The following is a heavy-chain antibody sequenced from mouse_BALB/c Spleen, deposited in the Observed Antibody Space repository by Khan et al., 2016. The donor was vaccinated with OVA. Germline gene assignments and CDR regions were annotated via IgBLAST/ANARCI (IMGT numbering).Heavy chain of an antibody. Sequence: QVQLKESGPGLLAPSQSLSITCTVSGFSLTSYGVHSVRQHSGKSLLWRGAIWAGGSTNYNSVLMSKMRISKENYKRQVFLTVNSLQTDETAMYCCARLEDIWGQGTTLTVSS. CDR3: ARLEDI. D-gene: IGHD1-3*01. CDR1: GFSLTSYG. J-gene: IGHJ2*01. V-gene: IGHV2-9*02. CDR2: IWAGGST.